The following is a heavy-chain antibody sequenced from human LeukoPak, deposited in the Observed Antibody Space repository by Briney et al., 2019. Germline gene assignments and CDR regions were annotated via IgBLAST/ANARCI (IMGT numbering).Heavy chain of an antibody. CDR2: ISGSGETT. CDR3: AKRRDAGITGTTGGLDV. D-gene: IGHD1-20*01. CDR1: GFTFSSYW. Sequence: GGSLRLSCAASGFTFSSYWMSWVRQAPGKGLEWVSGISGSGETTFYADSVRGRFAISRDISKTTLYLQINSLRAEDAAVYYCAKRRDAGITGTTGGLDVWGQGTTVTVSS. V-gene: IGHV3-23*01. J-gene: IGHJ3*01.